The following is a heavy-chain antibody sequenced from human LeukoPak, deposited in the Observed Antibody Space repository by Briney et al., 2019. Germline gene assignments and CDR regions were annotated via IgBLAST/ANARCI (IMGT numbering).Heavy chain of an antibody. V-gene: IGHV4-61*05. J-gene: IGHJ4*02. Sequence: PSETLSLTCIVSGGSISSSNDYWGWIRQPPGKGLEWIGYIYYSGSTNYNPSLKSRVTISGDTSKNQFSLKLSSVTAADTAVYYCARHGPMDSNGYYPFDYWGQGTLVTVSS. CDR1: GGSISSSNDY. D-gene: IGHD3-22*01. CDR3: ARHGPMDSNGYYPFDY. CDR2: IYYSGST.